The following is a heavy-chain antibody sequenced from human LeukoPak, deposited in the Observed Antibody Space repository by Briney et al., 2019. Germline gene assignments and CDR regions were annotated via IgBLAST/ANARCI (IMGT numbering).Heavy chain of an antibody. J-gene: IGHJ4*02. D-gene: IGHD3-22*01. CDR3: ATDYYYDSSGSYYTVDY. Sequence: ASVKVFCKVSGYTLTELSMHWVRQAPGKGLEWMGGFDPEDGETFYAQKFQDRVTMTEDTSTDTAYMELSSLRSEDTAVYYCATDYYYDSSGSYYTVDYWGQGTLVTVSS. V-gene: IGHV1-24*01. CDR1: GYTLTELS. CDR2: FDPEDGET.